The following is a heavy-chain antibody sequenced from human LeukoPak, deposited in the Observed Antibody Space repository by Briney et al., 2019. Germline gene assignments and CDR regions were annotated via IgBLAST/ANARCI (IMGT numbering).Heavy chain of an antibody. D-gene: IGHD6-13*01. CDR1: GFTFSSYS. CDR2: ISSSSSYI. V-gene: IGHV3-21*04. J-gene: IGHJ4*02. Sequence: PGGSLRLSCAASGFTFSSYSMNWVRQAPGKGLEWVSSISSSSSYIYYADSVKGRFTISRDNAKNSLYLQMNSLRAEDTAVYYCAKEDEQQLAYFDYWGQGTLVTVSS. CDR3: AKEDEQQLAYFDY.